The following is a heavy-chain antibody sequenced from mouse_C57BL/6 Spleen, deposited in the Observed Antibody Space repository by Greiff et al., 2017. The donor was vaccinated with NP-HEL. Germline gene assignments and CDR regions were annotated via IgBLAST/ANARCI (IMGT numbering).Heavy chain of an antibody. CDR1: GYTFTSYG. J-gene: IGHJ3*01. D-gene: IGHD3-3*01. Sequence: VQLQESGAELARPGASVKLSCKASGYTFTSYGISWVKQRTGQGLEWIGEIYPRSGNTYYNEKFKGKATLTADKSSSTAYMELLSLTSEDSAVYFCASGDSWFAYWGQGTLVTVSA. CDR3: ASGDSWFAY. CDR2: IYPRSGNT. V-gene: IGHV1-81*01.